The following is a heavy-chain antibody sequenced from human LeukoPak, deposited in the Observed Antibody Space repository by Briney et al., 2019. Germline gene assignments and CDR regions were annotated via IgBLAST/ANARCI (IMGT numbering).Heavy chain of an antibody. Sequence: PGGSLRLSCAASGFTFSSYSMNWARQAPGKGLEWVSSISSSSSYIYYADSVKGRFTISRDNAKNSLYLQMNSLRAEDTAVYYCARDPGGFGGFDYWGQGTLVTVSS. CDR2: ISSSSSYI. D-gene: IGHD3-10*01. V-gene: IGHV3-21*01. J-gene: IGHJ4*02. CDR3: ARDPGGFGGFDY. CDR1: GFTFSSYS.